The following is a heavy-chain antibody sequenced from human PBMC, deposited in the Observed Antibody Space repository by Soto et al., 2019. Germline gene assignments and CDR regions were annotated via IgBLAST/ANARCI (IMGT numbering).Heavy chain of an antibody. V-gene: IGHV1-8*01. J-gene: IGHJ6*02. CDR1: VYTFTSYD. D-gene: IGHD5-18*01. Sequence: GASVKVSCKASVYTFTSYDINWVRQATGQGLEWMGWMNPNSGNTSYAQKFQGRVTMTRNTSISTAYMELSSLRSEDTAVYYCARGGRGYSFYGMDIWGQGTTVTVSS. CDR2: MNPNSGNT. CDR3: ARGGRGYSFYGMDI.